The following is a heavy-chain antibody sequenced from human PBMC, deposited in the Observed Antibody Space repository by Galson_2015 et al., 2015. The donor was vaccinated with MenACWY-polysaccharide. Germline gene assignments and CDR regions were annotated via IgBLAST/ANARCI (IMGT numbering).Heavy chain of an antibody. CDR3: ARDPNWGNSFGP. CDR1: GFTFSAIW. CDR2: INVDGSQQ. V-gene: IGHV3-7*01. Sequence: SLRLSCAASGFTFSAIWMSWVRQAPGKGLEWVALINVDGSQQYYMDSVKGRFAISRDNAKNSLYLQINSLRAEDTAVYYCARDPNWGNSFGPWGQGILVTVSS. D-gene: IGHD7-27*01. J-gene: IGHJ5*02.